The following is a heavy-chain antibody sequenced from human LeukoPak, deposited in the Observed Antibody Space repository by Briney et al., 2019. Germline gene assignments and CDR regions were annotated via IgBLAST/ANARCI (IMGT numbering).Heavy chain of an antibody. CDR1: GGSIRSYY. Sequence: PSETLSLTCTVSGGSIRSYYWSWIRQPAGKELEWIGRIYTSGRTNYNPSLKSRVTIFVDTSKNLFSLILTSVSASDTAIYYCARDHWLFSSKTWYYYGMDVWGQGTTVTVSS. D-gene: IGHD3-9*01. V-gene: IGHV4-4*07. J-gene: IGHJ6*02. CDR3: ARDHWLFSSKTWYYYGMDV. CDR2: IYTSGRT.